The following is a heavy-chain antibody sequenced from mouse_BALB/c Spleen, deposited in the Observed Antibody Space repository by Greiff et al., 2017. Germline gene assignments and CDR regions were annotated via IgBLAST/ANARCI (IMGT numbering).Heavy chain of an antibody. V-gene: IGHV3-6*02. J-gene: IGHJ2*01. Sequence: EVKLMESGPGLVKPSQSLSLTCSVTGYSITSGYYWNWIRQFPGNKLEWMGYISYDGSNNYNPSLKNRISITRDTSKNQFFLKLNSVTTEDTATYYCASLYYYGRGYWGQGTTLTVSS. CDR3: ASLYYYGRGY. D-gene: IGHD1-1*01. CDR2: ISYDGSN. CDR1: GYSITSGYY.